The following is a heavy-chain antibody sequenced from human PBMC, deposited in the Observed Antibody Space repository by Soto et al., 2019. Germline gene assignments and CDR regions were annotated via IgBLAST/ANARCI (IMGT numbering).Heavy chain of an antibody. CDR2: ISGSGDSR. J-gene: IGHJ5*02. D-gene: IGHD2-2*01. Sequence: EVQLLESGGDLVQPGGSLRLSCAASGFIFSSYAMSWVCQAPGKGLEWVSGISGSGDSRDYADSVKGRFTISRENSRNTLYLEMNSLRAEDTALYYCAKRNWEGCRSINCYLYDHWGQGTLVTVSS. CDR1: GFIFSSYA. V-gene: IGHV3-23*01. CDR3: AKRNWEGCRSINCYLYDH.